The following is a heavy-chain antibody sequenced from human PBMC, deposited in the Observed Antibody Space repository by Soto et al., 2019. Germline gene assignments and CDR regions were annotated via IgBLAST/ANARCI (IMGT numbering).Heavy chain of an antibody. Sequence: GGPLRHSNAASWLKFIGSGVHCVRQDYEKGLEWVGRIRSKANSYATAYAASVKGRFTISRDDSKNTAYLQMNSLKTEDTAVYYCTRHLEVVAATGVYYYYMDVWGKGTTVTVSS. CDR3: TRHLEVVAATGVYYYYMDV. CDR1: WLKFIGSG. J-gene: IGHJ6*03. D-gene: IGHD2-15*01. CDR2: IRSKANSYAT. V-gene: IGHV3-73*01.